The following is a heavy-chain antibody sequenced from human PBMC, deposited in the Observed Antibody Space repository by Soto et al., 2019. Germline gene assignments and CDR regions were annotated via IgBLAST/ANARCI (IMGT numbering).Heavy chain of an antibody. CDR1: GFSFDDYA. D-gene: IGHD4-17*01. V-gene: IGHV3-9*01. Sequence: EVQLVESGGGLVQAGRSLRLSCAASGFSFDDYAMHWVRQAPGKGLEWVSGIGWNSGSVGYADPVKGRFTISRDNAKASLYLQMNSLRAEDTALYYCARAPDYGDPGAFDYWGQGTQVTVSS. CDR3: ARAPDYGDPGAFDY. J-gene: IGHJ4*02. CDR2: IGWNSGSV.